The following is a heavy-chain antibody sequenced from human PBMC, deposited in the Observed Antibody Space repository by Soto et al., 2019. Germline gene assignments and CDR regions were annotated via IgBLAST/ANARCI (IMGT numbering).Heavy chain of an antibody. V-gene: IGHV4-30-4*01. CDR3: XXXXXXXXXSDX. CDR1: GGSISSGDYY. CDR2: IYYSGST. J-gene: IGHJ4*02. Sequence: QVQLQESGPGLVKPSQTLSLTCTVSGGSISSGDYYWSWIRQPPGKGLEWIGYIYYSGSTYYNPSLKSRVTISVDTSKNXFSXXXXXXTXXXXXXXXXXXXXXXXXXSDXWGQGTLVTVSS.